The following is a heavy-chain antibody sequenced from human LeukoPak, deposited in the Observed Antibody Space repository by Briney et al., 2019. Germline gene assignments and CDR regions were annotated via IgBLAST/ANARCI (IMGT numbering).Heavy chain of an antibody. D-gene: IGHD3-16*01. CDR2: IYYTGKT. Sequence: SETLSLTCTVSGYSINSGYYWGWIRQPPGKGLEWIGSIYYTGKTYYNPSLKSRVTVSVDTSKNQFSLKLSSVTAADTAVYYCARHLPLRAGGAFDIWGQGTMVTVSS. V-gene: IGHV4-38-2*02. J-gene: IGHJ3*02. CDR1: GYSINSGYY. CDR3: ARHLPLRAGGAFDI.